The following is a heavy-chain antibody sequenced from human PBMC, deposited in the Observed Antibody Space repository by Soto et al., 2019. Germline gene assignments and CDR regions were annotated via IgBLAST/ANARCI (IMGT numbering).Heavy chain of an antibody. D-gene: IGHD5-18*01. CDR2: NSNTGTTI. CDR1: GFTFSDYY. CDR3: ARYIYGYLEY. V-gene: IGHV3-11*04. J-gene: IGHJ4*02. Sequence: PGGSLRLSCAASGFTFSDYYMSCIRQAPGKGLEGVSYNSNTGTTIYYADSGNGRFTISRDNAKNSLYLQMNSLRAADTAVYYSARYIYGYLEYWGQGTMVTVSS.